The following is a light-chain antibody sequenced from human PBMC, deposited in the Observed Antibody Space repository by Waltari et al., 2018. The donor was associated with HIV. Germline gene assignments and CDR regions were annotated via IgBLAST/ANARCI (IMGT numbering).Light chain of an antibody. CDR3: QSADSTTWV. J-gene: IGLJ3*02. CDR1: ALAKQY. CDR2: KDT. Sequence: SYELTQPPSVSVSPGQTARITCSGDALAKQYAYWYQQKPGQAPILVIYKDTERPSGIPERFSGSSSGTTVTFTISGVQAEDEADYYCQSADSTTWVFGGGTKLTVL. V-gene: IGLV3-25*03.